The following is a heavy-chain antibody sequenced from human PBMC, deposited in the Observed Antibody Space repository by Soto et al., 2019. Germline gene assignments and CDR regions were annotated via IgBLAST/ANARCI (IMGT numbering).Heavy chain of an antibody. D-gene: IGHD1-26*01. CDR3: ARGVREGY. CDR2: IKEDGSEK. V-gene: IGHV3-7*05. J-gene: IGHJ4*02. Sequence: EVQLVESGGGLVQPGGSLRLSCADSGFTFSSNWMTWVRQAPGKGLEWVANIKEDGSEKYYVDTVKGRFIISRDNAQNSLYLQMNSLSVEDTAVYYCARGVREGYWGQGTLVTVSS. CDR1: GFTFSSNW.